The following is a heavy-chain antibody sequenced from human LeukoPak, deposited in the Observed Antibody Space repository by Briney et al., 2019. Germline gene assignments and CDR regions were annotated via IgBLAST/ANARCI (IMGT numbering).Heavy chain of an antibody. V-gene: IGHV3-15*01. CDR1: GFTFSNAW. Sequence: PGGSLRLSCAASGFTFSNAWMSWVRQAPGKGLEWVGRIKSKTDGGTTDYAAPVKGRFTIPRDDSKNTLYLQMNSLKTEDTAVYYCTVPEDIVVVPAVIHYYMDVWGKGTTVTVSS. D-gene: IGHD2-2*01. CDR3: TVPEDIVVVPAVIHYYMDV. J-gene: IGHJ6*03. CDR2: IKSKTDGGTT.